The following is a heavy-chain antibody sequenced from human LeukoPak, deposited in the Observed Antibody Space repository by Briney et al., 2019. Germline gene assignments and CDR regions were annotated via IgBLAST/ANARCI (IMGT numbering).Heavy chain of an antibody. CDR2: IYPGGSDT. Sequence: GESLKISCKGSGYSFTSYWIGWVRQMPGKGLEWMGIIYPGGSDTRYSPSFQGQVTISADKSISTAYLQWSSLKASDTAMYYCASPTYYYGSGSYFAFDIWGQGTMVTVSS. V-gene: IGHV5-51*01. CDR3: ASPTYYYGSGSYFAFDI. J-gene: IGHJ3*02. D-gene: IGHD3-10*01. CDR1: GYSFTSYW.